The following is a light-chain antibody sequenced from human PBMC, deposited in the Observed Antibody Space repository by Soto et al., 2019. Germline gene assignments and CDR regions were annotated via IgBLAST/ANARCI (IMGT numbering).Light chain of an antibody. CDR2: TAS. Sequence: DIQLTQSPSFLSASVGDRVTVTCRASQGINSYLAWYQQKPGKAPKLLIYTASTLQSGVPSRFSGSGSGTEFTLTITSXQPEDFAAYHCQQLNSYPLTFGGGTKVDTK. CDR3: QQLNSYPLT. J-gene: IGKJ4*01. CDR1: QGINSY. V-gene: IGKV1-9*01.